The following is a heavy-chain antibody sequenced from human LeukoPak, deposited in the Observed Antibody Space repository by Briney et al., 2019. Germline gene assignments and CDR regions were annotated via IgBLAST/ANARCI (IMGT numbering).Heavy chain of an antibody. V-gene: IGHV4-59*01. CDR1: GGSMSSFY. CDR2: IYYRGST. D-gene: IGHD2-15*01. CDR3: ARDVGGGPFFDY. Sequence: SETLSLTCTVSGGSMSSFYWGWIRQPPGKGLEWIGFIYYRGSTDYNPSLKSRVTISLDTSKNQFSLKLSSVTAADTAVYYCARDVGGGPFFDYWGQGTLVTVSS. J-gene: IGHJ4*02.